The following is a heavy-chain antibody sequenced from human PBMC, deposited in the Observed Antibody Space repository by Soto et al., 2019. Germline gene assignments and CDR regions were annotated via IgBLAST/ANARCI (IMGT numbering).Heavy chain of an antibody. Sequence: VGSLRLSCAASGFTFSSYWMSWVRQAPGKGLEWVANIKQDGSEKYYVDSVKGRFTISRDNAKNSLYLQMNSLRAEDTAVYYCARGLGDLGGYDAFDIWGQGTMVTVSS. J-gene: IGHJ3*02. V-gene: IGHV3-7*03. CDR2: IKQDGSEK. D-gene: IGHD2-21*01. CDR3: ARGLGDLGGYDAFDI. CDR1: GFTFSSYW.